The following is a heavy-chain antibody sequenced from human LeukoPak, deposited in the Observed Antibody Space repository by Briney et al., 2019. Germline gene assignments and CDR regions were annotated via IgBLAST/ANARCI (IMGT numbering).Heavy chain of an antibody. Sequence: SETLSLTCTVSGGSISSFYWNWIRQPPGKGLEWIGYIYYSGSTNYNPSLMSRVTMSVDTSKKQFSLKLSSVTAADTAVYYCARHYKTDDAFDIWGQGTMVTVSS. CDR2: IYYSGST. CDR3: ARHYKTDDAFDI. J-gene: IGHJ3*02. V-gene: IGHV4-59*08. CDR1: GGSISSFY. D-gene: IGHD3-10*01.